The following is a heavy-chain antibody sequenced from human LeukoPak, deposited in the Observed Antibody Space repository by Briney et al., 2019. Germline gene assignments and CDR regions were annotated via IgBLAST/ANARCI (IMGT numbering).Heavy chain of an antibody. V-gene: IGHV3-23*01. D-gene: IGHD2/OR15-2a*01. CDR1: GLTFSDNW. CDR3: RYFLPHFDY. Sequence: GESLRLSCAASGLTFSDNWVTWVRQAPGKGLEWVSTISGSGGSTNYADSVKGRFTISRDNSKNTLYLQMNSLRAEDTAVYYCRYFLPHFDYWGQGTLVTVSS. CDR2: ISGSGGST. J-gene: IGHJ4*02.